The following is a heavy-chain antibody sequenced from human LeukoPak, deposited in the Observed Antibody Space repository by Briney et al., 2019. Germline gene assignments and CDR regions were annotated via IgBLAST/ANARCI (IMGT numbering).Heavy chain of an antibody. CDR3: ARDRGYSYGSDAFDI. CDR2: INPSGGST. J-gene: IGHJ3*02. CDR1: GYTFTSYY. D-gene: IGHD5-18*01. V-gene: IGHV1-46*01. Sequence: ASVKVSCEASGYTFTSYYMHWERQAPGQGLEWMGIINPSGGSTSYAQKFQGRVTMTRDTSTSTVYMELSSLRSEDTAVYYCARDRGYSYGSDAFDIWGQGTMVTVSS.